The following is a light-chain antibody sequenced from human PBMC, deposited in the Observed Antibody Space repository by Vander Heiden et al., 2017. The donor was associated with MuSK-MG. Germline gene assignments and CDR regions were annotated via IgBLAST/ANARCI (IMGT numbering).Light chain of an antibody. V-gene: IGLV3-1*01. CDR2: QES. Sequence: SSALTQPPSVSVSPGQTASITCSGDKLGDKYACWYQQKPGQSPVLVIYQESKRPSGIPERFSGSNSGNTATLTISGTQAMDEADYYCQAWDSSTVVFGGGTKLTVL. CDR1: KLGDKY. J-gene: IGLJ2*01. CDR3: QAWDSSTVV.